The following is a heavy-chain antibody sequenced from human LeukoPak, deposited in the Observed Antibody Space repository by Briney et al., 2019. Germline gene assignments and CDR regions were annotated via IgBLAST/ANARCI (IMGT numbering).Heavy chain of an antibody. CDR2: ISGSGAMT. CDR1: GFTFSSYA. CDR3: AKNGVAGLGDNWFDS. Sequence: QSGGSLRLSCAASGFTFSSYAMNWVRQTPGKGLECVSRISGSGAMTYYADSVKGRFTISRDNSKNTLFLQVNSLRAEDTAVYYCAKNGVAGLGDNWFDSWGHGTLVTVSS. D-gene: IGHD3-16*01. V-gene: IGHV3-23*01. J-gene: IGHJ5*01.